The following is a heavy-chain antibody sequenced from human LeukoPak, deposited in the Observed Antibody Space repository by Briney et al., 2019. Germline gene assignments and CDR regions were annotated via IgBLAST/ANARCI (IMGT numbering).Heavy chain of an antibody. V-gene: IGHV4-39*01. CDR3: ARHVPYYDSSGSTLGHFQH. CDR2: IYYSGST. Sequence: PSETLSLTCIVSGGSISSSSYYWAWIRQPPGKGLEGIGSIYYSGSTYYNPSLKSRVTISVDTSKNQFSLKLSSVTAADTAVFYCARHVPYYDSSGSTLGHFQHWGQGTLVTVSS. CDR1: GGSISSSSYY. J-gene: IGHJ1*01. D-gene: IGHD3-22*01.